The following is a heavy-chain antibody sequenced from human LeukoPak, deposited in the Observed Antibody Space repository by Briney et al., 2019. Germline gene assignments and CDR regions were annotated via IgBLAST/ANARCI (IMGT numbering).Heavy chain of an antibody. Sequence: PGGSLRLSCAVSGFTFSSHAMTWVRQAPGKGLEWVSGISISGDVTYYADSVQGRFIISRDTSKNTVYLQMDSLRVDDTAVYYCANEEVPNDYWGQGTLVTVSS. CDR1: GFTFSSHA. CDR2: ISISGDVT. V-gene: IGHV3-23*01. CDR3: ANEEVPNDY. D-gene: IGHD4/OR15-4a*01. J-gene: IGHJ4*02.